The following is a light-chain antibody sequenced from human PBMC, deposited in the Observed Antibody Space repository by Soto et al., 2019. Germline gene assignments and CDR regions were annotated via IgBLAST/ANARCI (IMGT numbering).Light chain of an antibody. V-gene: IGKV3-20*01. CDR2: GGS. J-gene: IGKJ4*01. Sequence: EIVLTQSPGTLSLSPGERATLSCWASQSVSSSFLAWYQQKPGQAPRLLIYGGSSRATGIPDRFSGSGSGTDFTLTISRLEPEDFAVYYCQQYGPLTFGGGTKVEIK. CDR1: QSVSSSF. CDR3: QQYGPLT.